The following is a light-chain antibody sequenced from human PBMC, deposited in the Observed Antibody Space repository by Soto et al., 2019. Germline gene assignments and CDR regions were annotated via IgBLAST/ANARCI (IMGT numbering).Light chain of an antibody. Sequence: DIQMTQSPSTLSGSVGDRVTITCRASPTISSWLAWYQQKPGKAPKLLIYKASTLKSGVPSRFSGSGSGTEFTLTISSLQPDDCATYYCQHYNSYSEAFGQGTKVELK. CDR2: KAS. J-gene: IGKJ1*01. CDR1: PTISSW. V-gene: IGKV1-5*03. CDR3: QHYNSYSEA.